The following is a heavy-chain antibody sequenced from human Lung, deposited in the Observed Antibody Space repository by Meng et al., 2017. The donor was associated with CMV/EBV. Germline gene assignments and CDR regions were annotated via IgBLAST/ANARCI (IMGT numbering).Heavy chain of an antibody. CDR2: ISYDGSHK. CDR3: ARDRGDGYNYPLDY. D-gene: IGHD5-24*01. Sequence: SXKISXAASGFTFSYHAMHWVRQAPGKGLEWVALISYDGSHKYYADSVKGRFTFSRDNSKNTLFLQMSSLRVEDTAVYYCARDRGDGYNYPLDYWGQGTLVTVSS. V-gene: IGHV3-30*04. CDR1: GFTFSYHA. J-gene: IGHJ4*02.